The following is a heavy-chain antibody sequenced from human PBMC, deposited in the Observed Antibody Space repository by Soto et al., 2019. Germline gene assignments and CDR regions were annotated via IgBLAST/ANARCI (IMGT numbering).Heavy chain of an antibody. J-gene: IGHJ4*02. CDR2: ISDSDRGSAT. V-gene: IGHV3-11*01. CDR3: ARESWANPDY. D-gene: IGHD3-10*01. Sequence: RHSSTVSEFKRVDLFRSRIIKAPGKGLEWVSYISDSDRGSATQYGDSVKGRFTISRDNAKNSLYLQMNSLRVEDTAVYYCARESWANPDYWGQGTLVTVSS. CDR1: EFKRVDLF.